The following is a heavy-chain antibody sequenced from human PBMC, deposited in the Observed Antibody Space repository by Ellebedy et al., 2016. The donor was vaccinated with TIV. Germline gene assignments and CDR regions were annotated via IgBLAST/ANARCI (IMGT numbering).Heavy chain of an antibody. CDR1: GFTFSIYW. Sequence: GESLKISCVTSGFTFSIYWMSWVRQAPGKGLEWVAVIWRDGSREIYADSVKGRFTISRDNSKNTVFLQMNSLRAEDTAVYYCARESDLGSIGAGFDYWGQGDLVTVSS. D-gene: IGHD3-3*01. J-gene: IGHJ4*02. V-gene: IGHV3-33*08. CDR3: ARESDLGSIGAGFDY. CDR2: IWRDGSRE.